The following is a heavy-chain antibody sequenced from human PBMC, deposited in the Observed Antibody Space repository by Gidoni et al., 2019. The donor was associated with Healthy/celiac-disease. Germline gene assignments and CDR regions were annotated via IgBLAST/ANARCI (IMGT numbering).Heavy chain of an antibody. J-gene: IGHJ4*02. CDR2: IKSKTDGGTT. CDR1: GFTFSNAW. Sequence: EVQLVESGGGLVKPGGSLRLSCAASGFTFSNAWMSWVRQAPGKGLEWVGRIKSKTDGGTTDYAAPVKGRFTISRDDSKNTLYLQMNSLKTEDTAVYYCTTEYYDFWSGYPNYFDYWGQGTLVTVSS. V-gene: IGHV3-15*01. CDR3: TTEYYDFWSGYPNYFDY. D-gene: IGHD3-3*01.